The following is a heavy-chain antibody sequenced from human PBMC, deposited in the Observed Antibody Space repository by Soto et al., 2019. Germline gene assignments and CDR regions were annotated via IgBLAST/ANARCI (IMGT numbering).Heavy chain of an antibody. CDR2: IYYSGST. CDR3: ASNSNRYYYYGMDV. D-gene: IGHD4-4*01. Sequence: SETLSLTCTVSGGSISSYYWSWIRQPPGKGLEWIGYIYYSGSTNYNPSLKSRVTISVDTSKNQFSLKLSSVTAADTAVYYCASNSNRYYYYGMDVWGQGTTVTVSS. CDR1: GGSISSYY. J-gene: IGHJ6*02. V-gene: IGHV4-59*01.